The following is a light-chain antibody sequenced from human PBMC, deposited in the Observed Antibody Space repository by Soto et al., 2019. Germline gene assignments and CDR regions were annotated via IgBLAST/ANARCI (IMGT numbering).Light chain of an antibody. V-gene: IGLV2-18*01. CDR1: SSDVGSYNR. CDR3: SLYTSSSNYV. CDR2: EVS. J-gene: IGLJ1*01. Sequence: QSVLTQPPSVSGSPGQSVTISCTGTSSDVGSYNRVSWYQQPPGTAPKLVIYEVSNRPSGVPDRFSGSKSGNTASLTISGLQAEDEADYYCSLYTSSSNYVFGTGTKLTVL.